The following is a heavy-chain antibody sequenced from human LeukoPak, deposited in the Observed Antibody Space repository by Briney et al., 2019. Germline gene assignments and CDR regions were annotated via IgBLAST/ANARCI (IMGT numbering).Heavy chain of an antibody. D-gene: IGHD1-14*01. Sequence: SETLSLTCAVSGSSISSGGYSWSWIRQPPGKGLEWIGYIYHSGSTYYNPSLKSRVTISVDRSKNQFSLKLSSVTAADTAVYYCARDGIGYFDLWGRGTLVTVSS. J-gene: IGHJ2*01. CDR2: IYHSGST. CDR3: ARDGIGYFDL. CDR1: GSSISSGGYS. V-gene: IGHV4-30-2*01.